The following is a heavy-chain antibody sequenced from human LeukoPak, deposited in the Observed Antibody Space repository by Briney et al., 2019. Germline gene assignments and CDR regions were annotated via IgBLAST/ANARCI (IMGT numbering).Heavy chain of an antibody. CDR3: ARACSSGCHTGCDP. V-gene: IGHV1-18*01. Sequence: ASVKVSCKASGYTFTSYPMHWVRQAPGQRLEWMGWISAYNGNTKNAQKFQDRVTMTTDASTSTAYMELRSLTSDDTAVYYCARACSSGCHTGCDPWGQGTQVTVSS. J-gene: IGHJ5*02. CDR1: GYTFTSYP. CDR2: ISAYNGNT. D-gene: IGHD6-25*01.